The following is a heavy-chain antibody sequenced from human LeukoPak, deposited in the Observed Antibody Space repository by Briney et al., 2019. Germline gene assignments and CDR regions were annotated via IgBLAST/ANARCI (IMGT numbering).Heavy chain of an antibody. V-gene: IGHV4-34*01. CDR3: ARVTAYRRYFDL. CDR2: INHSGST. J-gene: IGHJ2*01. D-gene: IGHD5-18*01. CDR1: GVSFSGYY. Sequence: TSETLSLTYAVYGVSFSGYYWSWIRQPPGKGLEWIGEINHSGSTNYNPSLKSRVTISVDTSKNQFSLKLSSVTAADTAVYYCARVTAYRRYFDLWGRGTLVTVSS.